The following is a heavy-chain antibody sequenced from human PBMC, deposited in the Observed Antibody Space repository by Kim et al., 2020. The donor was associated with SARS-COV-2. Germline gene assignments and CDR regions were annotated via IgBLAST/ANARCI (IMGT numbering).Heavy chain of an antibody. CDR1: GFTFSSYS. Sequence: GGSLRLSCAASGFTFSSYSMNWVRQAPGKGLEWVSSITSSSSYIYYADSVKGRFTISRDNAKNSLYLQMNSLRAEDTAVYYCARDLYCSGGGSYDDYWGQGTLVTVSS. D-gene: IGHD2-15*01. CDR2: ITSSSSYI. CDR3: ARDLYCSGGGSYDDY. V-gene: IGHV3-21*01. J-gene: IGHJ4*02.